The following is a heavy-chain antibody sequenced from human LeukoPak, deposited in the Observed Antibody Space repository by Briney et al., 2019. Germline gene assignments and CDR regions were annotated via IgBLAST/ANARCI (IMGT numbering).Heavy chain of an antibody. CDR1: GFIFSDYW. Sequence: GGSLRLSCAASGFIFSDYWMYWVRQAPGKGLVCVARISTDVSNTRCADSVKGRFTISRDNAKNTLYLQMNSLRAEDTAVYYCAREGTASIDYWGQGTLVTVSS. CDR2: ISTDVSNT. CDR3: AREGTASIDY. D-gene: IGHD3-10*01. J-gene: IGHJ4*02. V-gene: IGHV3-74*01.